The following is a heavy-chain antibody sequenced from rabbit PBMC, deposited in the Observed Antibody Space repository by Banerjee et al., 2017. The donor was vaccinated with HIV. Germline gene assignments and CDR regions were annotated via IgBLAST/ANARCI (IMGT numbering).Heavy chain of an antibody. CDR2: IDVGSSGTI. CDR3: ARAGSTYGNFWDL. D-gene: IGHD8-1*01. J-gene: IGHJ6*01. CDR1: GFSFMNNYY. V-gene: IGHV1S45*01. Sequence: QEQLVESGGGLVQPEGSLTLTCTASGFSFMNNYYMCWVRQAPGKGLEWIACIDVGSSGTIYYANWAKGRFTISKTSTTTVTLQMTSLTAADTATYFCARAGSTYGNFWDLWGPGTLVTVS.